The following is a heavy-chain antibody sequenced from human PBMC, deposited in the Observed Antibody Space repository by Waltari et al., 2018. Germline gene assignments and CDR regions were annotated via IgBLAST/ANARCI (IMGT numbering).Heavy chain of an antibody. CDR1: GYSISSGYY. CDR3: ARVLKAFDI. CDR2: IYHSGST. V-gene: IGHV4-38-2*01. Sequence: QVQLQESGPGLVKPSETLSLTCAVSGYSISSGYYWGWIRQPPGKGLEWIGNIYHSGSTYYNPSLKSRVTISVDTSKNQFSLKLSSVTAADTAVYYCARVLKAFDIWGQGTMVTVSS. J-gene: IGHJ3*02.